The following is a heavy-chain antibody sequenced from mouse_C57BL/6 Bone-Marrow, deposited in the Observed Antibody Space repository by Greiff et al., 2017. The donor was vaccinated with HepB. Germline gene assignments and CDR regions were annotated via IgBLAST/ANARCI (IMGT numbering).Heavy chain of an antibody. V-gene: IGHV1-59*01. J-gene: IGHJ2*01. CDR3: AAGGWYYFDY. CDR1: GYTFTSYW. D-gene: IGHD2-3*01. Sequence: QVQLKQPGAELVRPGTSVKLSCKASGYTFTSYWMHWVKQRPGQGLEWIGVIDPSDSYTNYNQKFKGKATLTVDTSSSTAYMQLSSLTSEDSAVYYCAAGGWYYFDYWGQGTTLTVSS. CDR2: IDPSDSYT.